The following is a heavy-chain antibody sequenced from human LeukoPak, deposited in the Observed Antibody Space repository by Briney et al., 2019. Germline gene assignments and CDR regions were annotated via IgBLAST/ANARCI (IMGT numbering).Heavy chain of an antibody. V-gene: IGHV3-74*01. Sequence: GGSLRLSCAASEFTFSSYWMHWVRQAPGKGLVWVSRIKGDESATNYADSVKGRFTISRDNAKNTLYLQMNSLRAEDTAVYYCARGATYAYYQDYWGQGTLVTVSS. CDR1: EFTFSSYW. CDR3: ARGATYAYYQDY. J-gene: IGHJ4*02. D-gene: IGHD1-26*01. CDR2: IKGDESAT.